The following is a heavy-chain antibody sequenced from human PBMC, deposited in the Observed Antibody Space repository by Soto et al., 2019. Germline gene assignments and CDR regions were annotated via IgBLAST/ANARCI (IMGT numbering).Heavy chain of an antibody. CDR1: GFTFSSYW. CDR2: IKQDGSEK. D-gene: IGHD3-22*01. CDR3: AREMPVVVNSLDYFDY. V-gene: IGHV3-7*01. J-gene: IGHJ4*02. Sequence: EVQLVESGGGLVQPGGSLRLSCAASGFTFSSYWMSWVRQAPGKGLEWVANIKQDGSEKYYVDSVKGRFTVSRDNAKNSLYLQMNSLIAEDTAVYYCAREMPVVVNSLDYFDYWGQGTLVSVSS.